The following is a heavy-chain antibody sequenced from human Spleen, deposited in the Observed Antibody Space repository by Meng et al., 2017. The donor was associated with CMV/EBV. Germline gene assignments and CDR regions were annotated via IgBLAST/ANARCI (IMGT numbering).Heavy chain of an antibody. D-gene: IGHD5-12*01. V-gene: IGHV1-2*02. CDR1: GYTFTGYY. Sequence: ASVKVSCKASGYTFTGYYMHWVRQAPGQGLEWMGWINPNSGVTDSAQKFQGRVTMTRDTSISTAYMELRSLRSDDTAVYYCASSFIVATMLDYYGMDVWGQGTTVTVSS. CDR3: ASSFIVATMLDYYGMDV. J-gene: IGHJ6*02. CDR2: INPNSGVT.